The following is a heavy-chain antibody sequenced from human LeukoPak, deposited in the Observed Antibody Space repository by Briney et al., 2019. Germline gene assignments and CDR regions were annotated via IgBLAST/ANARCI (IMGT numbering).Heavy chain of an antibody. D-gene: IGHD2-8*01. V-gene: IGHV3-23*01. Sequence: AGGSLRLSCAASGFTFSSYAMSWVRQAPGKGLEWVSGISGSGNNTYYADSMKGRFTISRDNSKNTLFLQMNSLRAEDTAVYYCAKGGVEGYVLISFPYYMDVWGKGTTVTVSS. CDR1: GFTFSSYA. J-gene: IGHJ6*03. CDR3: AKGGVEGYVLISFPYYMDV. CDR2: ISGSGNNT.